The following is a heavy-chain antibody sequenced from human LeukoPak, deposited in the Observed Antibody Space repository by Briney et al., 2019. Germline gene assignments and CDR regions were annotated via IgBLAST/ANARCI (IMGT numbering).Heavy chain of an antibody. D-gene: IGHD3-3*01. Sequence: SETLSLTCTVSGGSISSYYWSWIRQPPGKGLEWIGYIYYSGSTNYNPSLKSRVTISVDTSKNQFSLKLSSATAADTAVYYCARGVTIFGVVIIGDYYYMDVWGKGTTVTVSS. J-gene: IGHJ6*03. CDR2: IYYSGST. CDR1: GGSISSYY. CDR3: ARGVTIFGVVIIGDYYYMDV. V-gene: IGHV4-59*01.